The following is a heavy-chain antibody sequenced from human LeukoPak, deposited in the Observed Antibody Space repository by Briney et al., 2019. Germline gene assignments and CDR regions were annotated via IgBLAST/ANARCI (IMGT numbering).Heavy chain of an antibody. Sequence: PGGSLRLSCAASGFTFSSYAMSWVRQAPGKGLEWVSAISGSGGSTYYADSVKGRFTISRDNSKNTLYLQMNSLRAEDTAVYYCAKDLSKGQQLVRLNWFDPWGQGTLVTVSS. CDR1: GFTFSSYA. J-gene: IGHJ5*02. D-gene: IGHD6-13*01. V-gene: IGHV3-23*01. CDR2: ISGSGGST. CDR3: AKDLSKGQQLVRLNWFDP.